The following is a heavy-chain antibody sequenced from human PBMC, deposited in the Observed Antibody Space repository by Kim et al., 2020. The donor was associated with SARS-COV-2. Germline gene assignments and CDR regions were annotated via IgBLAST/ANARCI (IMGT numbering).Heavy chain of an antibody. J-gene: IGHJ6*02. Sequence: SETLSLTCTVSGGSISSSSYYWGWIRQPPGKGLEWIGSIYYSGSTYYNPSLKSRVTISVDTSKNQFSLKLSSVTAADTAVYYCASIVGATYYYYYGMDVWGQGTTVTVS. CDR1: GGSISSSSYY. V-gene: IGHV4-39*01. CDR2: IYYSGST. D-gene: IGHD1-26*01. CDR3: ASIVGATYYYYYGMDV.